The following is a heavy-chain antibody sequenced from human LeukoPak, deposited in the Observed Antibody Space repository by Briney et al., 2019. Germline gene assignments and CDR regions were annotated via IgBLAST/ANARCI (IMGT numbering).Heavy chain of an antibody. CDR2: INPSGGST. J-gene: IGHJ4*02. V-gene: IGHV1-46*01. CDR3: AKGPLPRIDY. CDR1: GYTFTSYY. Sequence: ASVKVSCKASGYTFTSYYMHWVRQAPGEGLEWMGIINPSGGSTSYARKFQGRVTMTRDMSTSTVYMELSSLRSEDTAVYYCAKGPLPRIDYWGQGTLVTVSS.